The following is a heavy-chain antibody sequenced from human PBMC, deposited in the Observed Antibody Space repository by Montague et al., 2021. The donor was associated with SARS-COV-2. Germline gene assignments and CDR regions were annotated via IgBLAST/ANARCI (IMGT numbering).Heavy chain of an antibody. Sequence: TLSLTCTVSGGSISSGGYYWSWIRQHPGKGLEWIGYIYYSGSTYHNPSLKSRVTISVDTSKNQFSLKLSSVTAADTAVYYCARAGITIFGVVTNFDYWGQGTLVTVSS. D-gene: IGHD3-3*01. CDR2: IYYSGST. CDR1: GGSISSGGYY. CDR3: ARAGITIFGVVTNFDY. J-gene: IGHJ4*02. V-gene: IGHV4-31*03.